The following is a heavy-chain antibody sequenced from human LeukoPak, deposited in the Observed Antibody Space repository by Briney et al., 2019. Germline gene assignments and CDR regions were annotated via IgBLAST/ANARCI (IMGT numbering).Heavy chain of an antibody. CDR2: ISAYSGNT. CDR1: GYTFTSYG. V-gene: IGHV1-18*01. Sequence: ASVKVSCKASGYTFTSYGISWVRQAPGQGLEWMGWISAYSGNTNYAQKLQGRVTMTTDTSTSTAYMELRSLRSDDTAVYYCARVWTYYYDSSGYFPFDYWGQGTLVTVSS. CDR3: ARVWTYYYDSSGYFPFDY. J-gene: IGHJ4*02. D-gene: IGHD3-22*01.